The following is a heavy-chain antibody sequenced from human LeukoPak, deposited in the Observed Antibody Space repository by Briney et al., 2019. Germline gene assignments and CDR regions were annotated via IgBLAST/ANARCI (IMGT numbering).Heavy chain of an antibody. D-gene: IGHD1-1*01. CDR1: GASISTYY. V-gene: IGHV4-59*01. CDR2: VYYTGRT. Sequence: SETLSLTCTVAGASISTYYWSWIRQPPGKGLEWVGYVYYTGRTNYNPSLKSRVDISLDTSKNQFSLTLSSVTAADTAVYYCARDVDNGPSWYFDLRGRGTLVTVSS. CDR3: ARDVDNGPSWYFDL. J-gene: IGHJ2*01.